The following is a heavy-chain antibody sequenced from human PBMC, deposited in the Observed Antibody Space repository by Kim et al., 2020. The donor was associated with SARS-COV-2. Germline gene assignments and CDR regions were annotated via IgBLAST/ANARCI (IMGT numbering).Heavy chain of an antibody. CDR2: ISYDGSNK. V-gene: IGHV3-33*05. Sequence: GGFLRLSCAASGFTFSSYGMHWVRQAPGKGLEWVAVISYDGSNKYYADSVKGRFTISRDNSKNTLYLQMNSLRAEDTAVYYCARESTYGDYGNGMDVWGQGTTVTVSS. CDR3: ARESTYGDYGNGMDV. D-gene: IGHD4-17*01. J-gene: IGHJ6*02. CDR1: GFTFSSYG.